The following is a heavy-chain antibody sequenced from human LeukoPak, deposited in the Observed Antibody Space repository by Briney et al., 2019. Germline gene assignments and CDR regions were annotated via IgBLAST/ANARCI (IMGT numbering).Heavy chain of an antibody. J-gene: IGHJ4*02. CDR2: MTPQSGNT. V-gene: IGHV1-8*01. CDR3: TRGDY. CDR1: GYTFTNYD. Sequence: ASVKVSYKASGYTFTNYDINWVRQAPGQGLEWLGYMTPQSGNTGSAQKLQGRISLTRDTSTNTAYLDLRSLRSEDTAVYYCTRGDYWGQGTLVTVSS.